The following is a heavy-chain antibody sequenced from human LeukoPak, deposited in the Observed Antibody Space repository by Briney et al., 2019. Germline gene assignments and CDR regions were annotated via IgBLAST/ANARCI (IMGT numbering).Heavy chain of an antibody. V-gene: IGHV4-39*01. Sequence: PSETLSLTCTVSGGSISSSSYYWGWIRQPPGKGLEWIGSIYYSGSTYYHPSLKSRVTISVDTSKNQFSLKLSSVTAADTAVYYCARVQQLVFSAFDIWGQGTMVTVSS. J-gene: IGHJ3*02. D-gene: IGHD6-13*01. CDR2: IYYSGST. CDR1: GGSISSSSYY. CDR3: ARVQQLVFSAFDI.